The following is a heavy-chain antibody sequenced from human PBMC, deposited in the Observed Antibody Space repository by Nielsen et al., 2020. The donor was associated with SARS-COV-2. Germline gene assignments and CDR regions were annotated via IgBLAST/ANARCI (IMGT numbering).Heavy chain of an antibody. V-gene: IGHV3-53*05. J-gene: IGHJ6*02. CDR1: GFTVSSNY. D-gene: IGHD2-15*01. CDR3: ARGVELPHQPPAMDV. Sequence: GESLKISCAASGFTVSSNYMSWVRQAPGKGLEWVSVIYTDGSTYYADSVKGRFIISRDNSENTVYLQMNSLRTDDTAVYYCARGVELPHQPPAMDVWGQGTTVTVSS. CDR2: IYTDGST.